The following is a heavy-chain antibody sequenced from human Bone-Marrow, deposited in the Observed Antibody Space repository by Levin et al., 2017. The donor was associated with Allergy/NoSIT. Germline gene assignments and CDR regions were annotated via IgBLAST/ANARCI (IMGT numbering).Heavy chain of an antibody. Sequence: PGGSLRLSCAASGFTFNNYALTWVRQAPGQGLDWVSTISGRGTSTYYADSVKGRFTISRDNSKSTLFLLLNGLRSEDTAVYYCAKGDALSDTSYVRHWGQGTLVTVSS. CDR2: ISGRGTST. J-gene: IGHJ4*02. V-gene: IGHV3-23*01. CDR1: GFTFNNYA. D-gene: IGHD3-16*01. CDR3: AKGDALSDTSYVRH.